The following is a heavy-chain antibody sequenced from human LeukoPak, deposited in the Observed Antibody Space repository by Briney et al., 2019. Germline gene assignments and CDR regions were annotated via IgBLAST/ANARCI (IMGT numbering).Heavy chain of an antibody. CDR1: GFSFNIYY. CDR2: IGLNGYPL. Sequence: KTRGSLRLSCAVSGFSFNIYYMSWIRQAPGKGLEWISYIGLNGYPLDYADSVKGRFTISRDNAKNSLYLDMNSLRDEDTAVYYCARKDFSSGSFNYWGQGTLVTVSS. CDR3: ARKDFSSGSFNY. D-gene: IGHD3-22*01. J-gene: IGHJ4*02. V-gene: IGHV3-11*04.